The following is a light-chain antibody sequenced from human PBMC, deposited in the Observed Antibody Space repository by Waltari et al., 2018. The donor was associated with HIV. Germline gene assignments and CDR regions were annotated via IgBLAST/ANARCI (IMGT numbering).Light chain of an antibody. J-gene: IGKJ1*01. CDR2: KAS. V-gene: IGKV1-5*03. CDR3: QQYDGYSRT. CDR1: QRISSW. Sequence: DIRMTQSPSTLSASVGDRVTITCRASQRISSWLAWYQQIPGKAPKLLIYKASLLENGVPSRFSGSGSGTEFTLTISSLQPDDFATYYCQQYDGYSRTFGQGTKVEMK.